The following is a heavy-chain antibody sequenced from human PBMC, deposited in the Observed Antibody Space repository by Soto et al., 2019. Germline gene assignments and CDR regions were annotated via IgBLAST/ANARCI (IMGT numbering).Heavy chain of an antibody. V-gene: IGHV4-39*07. CDR2: IYYSRST. CDR3: ARGGDYGGNSGAFDI. Sequence: PSETLSLTCTVSGGSISSNNYHWGWIRQPPGKGLDWIGTIYYSRSTYYNPSLKSRVTISVDRSKNQFSLKLSSVTAADTAVYNCARGGDYGGNSGAFDIWGQGTMVTVSS. J-gene: IGHJ3*02. CDR1: GGSISSNNYH. D-gene: IGHD4-17*01.